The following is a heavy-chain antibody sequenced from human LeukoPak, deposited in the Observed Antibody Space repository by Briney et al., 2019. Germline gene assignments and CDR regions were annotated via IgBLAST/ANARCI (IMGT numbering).Heavy chain of an antibody. J-gene: IGHJ3*02. CDR2: TSWNSGSI. CDR3: AKDALRGSYAFDI. D-gene: IGHD5-12*01. Sequence: GGSLRLSCAASGFTFDDYAMHWVRQAPGKGLEWVSGTSWNSGSIGYADSVKGRFTISRDNAKNSLYLQMNSLRAEDTALYYCAKDALRGSYAFDIWGQGTMVTVSS. CDR1: GFTFDDYA. V-gene: IGHV3-9*01.